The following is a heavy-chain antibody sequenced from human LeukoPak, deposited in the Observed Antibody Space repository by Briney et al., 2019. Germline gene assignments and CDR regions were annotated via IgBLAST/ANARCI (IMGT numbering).Heavy chain of an antibody. J-gene: IGHJ4*02. CDR3: ARLNLGYGYFLEATKRDY. CDR2: ISYDVGSNT. CDR1: GFTFSKYP. Sequence: PGGSLRLSCAACGFTFSKYPMHWVRQAPGKGLEWVAVISYDVGSNTYYADSVKGRFTISRDNSKNTLYLQMNSLRAEDTAVFYCARLNLGYGYFLEATKRDYWGQGTLVTVSS. D-gene: IGHD5-18*01. V-gene: IGHV3-30-3*01.